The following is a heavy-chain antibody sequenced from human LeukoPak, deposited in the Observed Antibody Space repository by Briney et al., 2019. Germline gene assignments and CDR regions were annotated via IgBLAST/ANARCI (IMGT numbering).Heavy chain of an antibody. V-gene: IGHV4-4*07. D-gene: IGHD1-26*01. CDR2: IYIDGST. Sequence: SETLSLTCTVPGGSISSYYWSWIRQPAGKGLEWIGRIYIDGSTNYNPSLKSRVTVSLDTSKNQFSLKLSSVTAADTAVYYCARDIIGGNYAWGQGTMVTASS. CDR3: ARDIIGGNYA. CDR1: GGSISSYY. J-gene: IGHJ3*01.